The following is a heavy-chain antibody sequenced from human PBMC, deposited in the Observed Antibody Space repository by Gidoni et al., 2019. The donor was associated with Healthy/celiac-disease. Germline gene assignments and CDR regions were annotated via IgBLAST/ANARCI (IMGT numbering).Heavy chain of an antibody. CDR2: ISYDGSNK. Sequence: QVQLVDSGGGVVQPGRSLRLSCAGSGCTFSSYGMHWVRQAPGKGLEWVAVISYDGSNKYYADSVKGRFTISRDNSKNTLYLQMNSLRAEDTAVYYCAKDPDYYGSGKIGSAFDIWGQGTMVTVSS. D-gene: IGHD3-10*01. V-gene: IGHV3-30*18. CDR3: AKDPDYYGSGKIGSAFDI. J-gene: IGHJ3*02. CDR1: GCTFSSYG.